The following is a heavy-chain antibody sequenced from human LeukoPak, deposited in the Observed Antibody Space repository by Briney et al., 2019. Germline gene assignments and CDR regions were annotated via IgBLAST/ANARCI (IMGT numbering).Heavy chain of an antibody. J-gene: IGHJ4*02. D-gene: IGHD6-6*01. CDR3: ARTWDSTSSPDY. CDR2: IIPIFGTA. V-gene: IGHV1-69*05. CDR1: GGTFSSYA. Sequence: EASVKVSRKASGGTFSSYAISWVRQAPGQGLEWMGGIIPIFGTANYAQKFQGRVTITTDESTSTVYMELSSLRSEDTAVYYCARTWDSTSSPDYWGQGTLVTVSS.